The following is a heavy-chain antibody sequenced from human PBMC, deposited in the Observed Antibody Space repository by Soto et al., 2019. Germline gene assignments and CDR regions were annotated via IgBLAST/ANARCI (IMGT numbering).Heavy chain of an antibody. V-gene: IGHV3-33*01. D-gene: IGHD3-3*01. CDR3: ARDSAGWEWLFPTHYYYSGMDV. Sequence: PGGSLRLSCAASGFTFSSYGMHWVHQAPGKGLEWVAVMWYDGSNKYYADSVKGRFTISRDNSKNTLYLQMNSLRAEDTAVYYCARDSAGWEWLFPTHYYYSGMDVWGQGTTVTVSS. J-gene: IGHJ6*02. CDR2: MWYDGSNK. CDR1: GFTFSSYG.